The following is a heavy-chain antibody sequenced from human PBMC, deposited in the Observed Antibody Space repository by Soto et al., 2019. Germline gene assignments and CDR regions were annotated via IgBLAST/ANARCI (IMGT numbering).Heavy chain of an antibody. J-gene: IGHJ6*02. CDR2: INPNSGGT. Sequence: ASVQVSCKASGYTFTGYYMHWVRQAPGQGLEWMGWINPNSGGTNYAQKFQGWVTMTRDTSISTAYMELSRLRSDDTAVYYCARGAGVSRPDYYYYGMDVWGQGTTVTVSS. CDR1: GYTFTGYY. D-gene: IGHD3-10*01. V-gene: IGHV1-2*04. CDR3: ARGAGVSRPDYYYYGMDV.